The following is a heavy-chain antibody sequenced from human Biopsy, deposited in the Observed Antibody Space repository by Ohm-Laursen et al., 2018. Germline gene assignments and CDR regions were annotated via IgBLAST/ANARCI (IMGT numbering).Heavy chain of an antibody. CDR3: ARSRGSSGIATIYYYGVGV. Sequence: SLRLSCSASGFTLSSYSMNWVRQTPGKGLEWVSTISSSSDNIYYVDSVKGRFTISRDNAKNSLYLQMNSLRAEDTAVYYCARSRGSSGIATIYYYGVGVWGQGTTVTVSS. J-gene: IGHJ6*02. D-gene: IGHD3-10*01. CDR1: GFTLSSYS. CDR2: ISSSSDNI. V-gene: IGHV3-21*01.